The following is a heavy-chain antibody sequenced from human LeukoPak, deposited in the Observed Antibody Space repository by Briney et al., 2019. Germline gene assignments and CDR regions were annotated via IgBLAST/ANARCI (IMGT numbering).Heavy chain of an antibody. V-gene: IGHV3-23*01. CDR3: AKDLITYYYDSSGYYFPYYFDY. J-gene: IGHJ4*02. CDR2: ISGSGGST. Sequence: PGGSLRPSCAASGFTFSSYAMSWVRQAPGKGLEWVSAISGSGGSTYYADSVKGRFTISRDNSKNTLYLQMNSLRAEDTAVYYCAKDLITYYYDSSGYYFPYYFDYWGQGTLVTVSS. CDR1: GFTFSSYA. D-gene: IGHD3-22*01.